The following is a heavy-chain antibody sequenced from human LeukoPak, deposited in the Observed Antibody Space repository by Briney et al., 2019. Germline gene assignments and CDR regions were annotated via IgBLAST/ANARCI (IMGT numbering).Heavy chain of an antibody. CDR3: ARDYADTAMVTYYYYGTDV. D-gene: IGHD5-18*01. J-gene: IGHJ6*02. V-gene: IGHV1-18*01. CDR1: GYTFTSYG. CDR2: ISAYNGNT. Sequence: GASVKVSCRASGYTFTSYGISWVRQAPGQGLEWMGWISAYNGNTNYAQKLQGRVTMTTDTSTSTAYMELRSLRSDDTAVYYCARDYADTAMVTYYYYGTDVWGQGTTVTVSS.